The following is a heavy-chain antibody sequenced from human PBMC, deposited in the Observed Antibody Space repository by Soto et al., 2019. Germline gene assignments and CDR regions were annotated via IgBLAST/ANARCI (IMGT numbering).Heavy chain of an antibody. CDR2: ILPLFGTA. CDR1: GGTFSTYA. CDR3: ARPKGSYSSGYYYFDY. V-gene: IGHV1-69*01. D-gene: IGHD6-19*01. Sequence: QVQLVQSGAEVKQPGSSVKVSCKTSGGTFSTYAIYWVRQAPGQGLEWMGAILPLFGTADYAQKFQGRVTITADESTSTAYMELSSLRSEDTAVYYCARPKGSYSSGYYYFDYWGQGTLVTVSS. J-gene: IGHJ4*02.